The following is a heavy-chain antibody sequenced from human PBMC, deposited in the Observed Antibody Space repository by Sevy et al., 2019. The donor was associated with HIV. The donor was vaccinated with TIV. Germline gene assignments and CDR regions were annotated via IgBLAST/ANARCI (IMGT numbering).Heavy chain of an antibody. V-gene: IGHV3-48*03. CDR3: AKRGGQYDLGMDV. CDR2: ISSSGDTT. J-gene: IGHJ6*02. D-gene: IGHD3-3*01. Sequence: GGSLRLSCAASGFTFRSFEMNWVRQAPGKGLEGVSYISSSGDTTDYTDSVRGRFTISRDNAKKSLYLQMNSLRGEDTAIYYCAKRGGQYDLGMDVWGQGTTVTVSS. CDR1: GFTFRSFE.